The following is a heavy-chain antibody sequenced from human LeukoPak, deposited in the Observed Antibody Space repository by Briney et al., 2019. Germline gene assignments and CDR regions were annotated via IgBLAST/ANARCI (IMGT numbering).Heavy chain of an antibody. CDR2: IKSKTDGETT. CDR3: TTDWSGEIAFDF. CDR1: GLTFVKAW. V-gene: IGHV3-15*01. D-gene: IGHD7-27*01. Sequence: GGSLRLSCAVSGLTFVKAWMSWVRQAPGKGLEWVGRIKSKTDGETTDYAAPVKGRFTISRDDSKNTMYLQMNSLKTEDTAVYYCTTDWSGEIAFDFWGQGTLVTVSS. J-gene: IGHJ3*01.